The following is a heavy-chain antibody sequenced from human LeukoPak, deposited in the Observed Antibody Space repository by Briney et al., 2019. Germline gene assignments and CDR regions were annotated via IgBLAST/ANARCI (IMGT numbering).Heavy chain of an antibody. CDR3: AREIPPGSYAPDY. D-gene: IGHD1-26*01. J-gene: IGHJ4*02. CDR1: GFTFNTYR. CDR2: INTGGRAI. V-gene: IGHV3-48*04. Sequence: GGSLRPSCAPSGFTFNTYRMNWVSQAPGKGLEWVSYINTGGRAILYADSVKGSFTVSRDNAKNSIYLQMNNLRAEDTAVYYCAREIPPGSYAPDYWGQGTLVTVSS.